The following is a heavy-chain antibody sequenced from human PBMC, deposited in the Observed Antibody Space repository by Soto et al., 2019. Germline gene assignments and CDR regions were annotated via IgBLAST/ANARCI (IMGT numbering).Heavy chain of an antibody. CDR1: GFTFSSYG. D-gene: IGHD6-13*01. V-gene: IGHV3-33*01. Sequence: GSLRLSCAASGFTFSSYGMHWVRQAPGKGLEWVAVIWYDGSNKYYADSVKGRFTISRDNSKNTLYLQMNSLRAEDTAVYYCAREKGAAGTIYGMDVWGQGTTVTVSS. CDR2: IWYDGSNK. J-gene: IGHJ6*02. CDR3: AREKGAAGTIYGMDV.